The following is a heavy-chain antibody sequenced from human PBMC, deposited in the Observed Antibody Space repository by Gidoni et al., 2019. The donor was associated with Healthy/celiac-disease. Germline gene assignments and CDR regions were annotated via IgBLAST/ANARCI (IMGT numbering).Heavy chain of an antibody. Sequence: ELQLSASGGGLVQPAGSMRFSCAASGYTFSCYAMSWVRQAPGKGLEWVSAISGSGGSTYYADSVKGRFTISRDNSKNTLYLQMNSLRAEDTAVYYCAKDRGLTVTYNWFDPWGQGTLVTVSS. CDR2: ISGSGGST. CDR3: AKDRGLTVTYNWFDP. J-gene: IGHJ5*02. D-gene: IGHD4-4*01. CDR1: GYTFSCYA. V-gene: IGHV3-23*01.